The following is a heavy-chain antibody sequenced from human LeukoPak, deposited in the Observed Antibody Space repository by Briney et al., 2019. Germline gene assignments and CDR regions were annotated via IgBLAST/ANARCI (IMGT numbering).Heavy chain of an antibody. CDR2: ISWDGGST. V-gene: IGHV3-43*01. CDR3: AKAPRYGGNRPFDY. D-gene: IGHD4-23*01. CDR1: GFTFDDYT. Sequence: GGSLRFSCAASGFTFDDYTMHWVRHAPGKGLEWVSLISWDGGSTCYADSVKGRFTISRDNSKNSLYLQMNSLRTEDTALYYCAKAPRYGGNRPFDYWGQGTLVTVSS. J-gene: IGHJ4*02.